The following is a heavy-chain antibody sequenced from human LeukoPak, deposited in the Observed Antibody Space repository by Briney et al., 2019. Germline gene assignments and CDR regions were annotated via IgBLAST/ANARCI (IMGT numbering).Heavy chain of an antibody. V-gene: IGHV1-69*05. CDR3: ARGIGGSILS. CDR1: GGTFSSYA. CDR2: IIPIFGTA. Sequence: GASVKVSCKASGGTFSSYAISWVRQALGQGLEWMGGIIPIFGTANYAQKFQGRVTITTDESTSTAYMELSSLRSEDTAVYYCARGIGGSILSWGQGTLVTVSS. J-gene: IGHJ5*02. D-gene: IGHD2-15*01.